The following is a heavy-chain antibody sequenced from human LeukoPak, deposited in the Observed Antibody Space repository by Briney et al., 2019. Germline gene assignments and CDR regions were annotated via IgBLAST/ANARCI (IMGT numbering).Heavy chain of an antibody. CDR3: ARGVWQVSY. D-gene: IGHD6-19*01. J-gene: IGHJ4*02. CDR1: GGSINSGGYY. Sequence: SETLSLTCTVSGGSINSGGYYWSGIRQPAGKGVEWIGRIYSSGSTNYNPSLKRRVTISVDTSKNQFSLKLSSVTAADTAVYYCARGVWQVSYWGQGTLVTVSS. CDR2: IYSSGST. V-gene: IGHV4-61*02.